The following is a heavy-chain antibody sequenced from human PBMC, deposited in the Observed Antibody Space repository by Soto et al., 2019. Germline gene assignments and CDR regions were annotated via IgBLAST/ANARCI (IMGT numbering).Heavy chain of an antibody. V-gene: IGHV4-34*01. J-gene: IGHJ6*02. Sequence: LETLSITCAVYGGSFSCYYLSWIRQPPGKGLEWIGEINHSGSTNYNPSLNSRVTVSVDTSKNQFSLKLSSVTAADTAVYYCAREPRAGDYYYYGMDVWGQGTTVTVSS. D-gene: IGHD3-10*01. CDR2: INHSGST. CDR3: AREPRAGDYYYYGMDV. CDR1: GGSFSCYY.